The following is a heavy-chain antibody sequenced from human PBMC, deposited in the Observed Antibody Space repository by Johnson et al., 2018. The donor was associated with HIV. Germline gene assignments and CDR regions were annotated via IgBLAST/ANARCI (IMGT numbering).Heavy chain of an antibody. J-gene: IGHJ3*02. Sequence: QEQLVESGGGVVQPGRSLRLSCAASGFTFSSSGIHWVRQVPGKGLEWVEVIPYDGSNQYYAGSVKRRFTVSRDNSQNTLYLEMNGLRPADTALYYCAKSTQASIVRESGPYGAFDIWGLGTMVTVSS. V-gene: IGHV3-30*18. CDR3: AKSTQASIVRESGPYGAFDI. CDR1: GFTFSSSG. CDR2: IPYDGSNQ. D-gene: IGHD3-10*01.